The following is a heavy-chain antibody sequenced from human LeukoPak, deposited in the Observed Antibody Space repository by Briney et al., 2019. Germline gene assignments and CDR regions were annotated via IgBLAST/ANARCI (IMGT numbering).Heavy chain of an antibody. V-gene: IGHV3-48*01. Sequence: GGSLGLSCAASGFTFSTYSMTWVRQAPGKGLEWVSYISSSSSTIYYGGSVKGRFTVSKDNAKNSLYLQMNSLRAEDTAVYFCARDSYSKNDYWGQGTLVTVSS. CDR3: ARDSYSKNDY. D-gene: IGHD4-11*01. J-gene: IGHJ4*02. CDR1: GFTFSTYS. CDR2: ISSSSSTI.